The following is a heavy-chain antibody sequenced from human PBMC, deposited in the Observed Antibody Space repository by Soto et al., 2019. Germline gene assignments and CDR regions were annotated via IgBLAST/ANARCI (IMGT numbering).Heavy chain of an antibody. CDR1: GYSFTSDW. Sequence: PGESLKISCKGSGYSFTSDWIAWVRQMPGKGLEWMGIIYPGDSETRYSPSIQGQVTISADRSISTAYLQWSSLKASDTAMYYCAKFRGGRQQLRGMDVWGQGTTVTVSS. D-gene: IGHD6-13*01. V-gene: IGHV5-51*01. CDR3: AKFRGGRQQLRGMDV. CDR2: IYPGDSET. J-gene: IGHJ6*02.